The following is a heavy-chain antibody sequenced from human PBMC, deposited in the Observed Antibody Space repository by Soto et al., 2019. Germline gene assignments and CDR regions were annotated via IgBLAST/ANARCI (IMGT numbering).Heavy chain of an antibody. Sequence: GGSLRLSSAAPGFTSSSYALSWVRRAPGKGLEWVSYISSSGSDSFYADSVKGRFTIFRDNAKNSLHLQMNGLRAEDTAVYYCVRDHQYAFDIWGQGTMVTVSS. D-gene: IGHD2-2*01. V-gene: IGHV3-21*06. CDR3: VRDHQYAFDI. CDR1: GFTSSSYA. CDR2: ISSSGSDS. J-gene: IGHJ3*02.